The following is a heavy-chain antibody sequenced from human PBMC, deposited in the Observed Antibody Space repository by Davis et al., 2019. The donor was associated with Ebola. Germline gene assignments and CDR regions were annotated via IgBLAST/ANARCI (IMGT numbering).Heavy chain of an antibody. CDR2: TYYNSKWYN. CDR3: ARGWLRTGFDY. Sequence: HSQTLSLTCGISGDGVSINSAGWNWIRQSPSRGLGWLGRTYYNSKWYNDYAVSVKSRITINPDTSKNQFSLHLNSVTPGDTAVYYCARGWLRTGFDYWGQGTLVTVSS. CDR1: GDGVSINSAG. J-gene: IGHJ4*02. D-gene: IGHD3/OR15-3a*01. V-gene: IGHV6-1*01.